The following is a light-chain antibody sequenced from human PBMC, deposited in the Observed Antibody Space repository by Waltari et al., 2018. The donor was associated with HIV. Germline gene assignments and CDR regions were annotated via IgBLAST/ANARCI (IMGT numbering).Light chain of an antibody. J-gene: IGLJ1*01. Sequence: QSVLPQPPSASGTLGQSVTISCPGSSSNVGSKPVYWFQHVSVTAPKLLIYRDYRRRSGIPDRFSGSKSGASASLTISGLRYEDEADYYCVAWDDSLSGYVFGTGTKVSVL. CDR2: RDY. V-gene: IGLV1-47*01. CDR3: VAWDDSLSGYV. CDR1: SSNVGSKP.